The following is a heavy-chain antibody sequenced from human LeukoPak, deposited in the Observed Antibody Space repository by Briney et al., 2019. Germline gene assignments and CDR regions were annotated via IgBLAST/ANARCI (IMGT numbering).Heavy chain of an antibody. Sequence: KFQGRVTITRDTSASTAYMELSSLRSEDTAVYYCARGYFDYRGQGTLVTVSS. CDR3: ARGYFDY. V-gene: IGHV1-3*01. J-gene: IGHJ4*02.